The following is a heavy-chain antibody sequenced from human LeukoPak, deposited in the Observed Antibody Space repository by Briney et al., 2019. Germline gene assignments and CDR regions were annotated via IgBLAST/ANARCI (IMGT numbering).Heavy chain of an antibody. J-gene: IGHJ1*01. CDR2: ISGSGGST. CDR3: AKGAAGGAVAGTQYFQH. V-gene: IGHV3-23*01. CDR1: GFTFSSYA. D-gene: IGHD6-19*01. Sequence: GGSLRLSCAASGFTFSSYAMSWVRQAPGKGLEWVSVISGSGGSTYYADSVKGRFTISRDNSKNTLYLQMNSLRAEDTAVYYCAKGAAGGAVAGTQYFQHWGQGTLVTVSS.